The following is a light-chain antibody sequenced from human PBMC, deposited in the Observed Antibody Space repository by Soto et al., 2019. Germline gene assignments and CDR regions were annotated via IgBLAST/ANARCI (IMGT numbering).Light chain of an antibody. V-gene: IGKV1-39*01. CDR3: DQNDTNPAEYS. J-gene: IGKJ2*01. Sequence: MTPSPNPLAAGEGARVTITCRAGQSISSYLNWYQQKPGKAPKLLIYAASNLQSGVPSRFSGSGSGTDFTLTISSLQPGDSATYFCDQNDTNPAEYSFGQGSKL. CDR2: AAS. CDR1: QSISSY.